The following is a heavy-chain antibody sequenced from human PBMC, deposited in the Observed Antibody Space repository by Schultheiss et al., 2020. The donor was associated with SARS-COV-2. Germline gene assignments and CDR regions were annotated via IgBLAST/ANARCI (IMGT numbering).Heavy chain of an antibody. D-gene: IGHD3-3*01. Sequence: GGSLRLSCAASGFTFSSYSMNWVRQAPGKGLEWVSSISSSSSYIYYADSVKGRFTISRDNAKNSLYLQMNSLRAEDTAVYYCAKDPITIFVDLNWFDPWGQGTLVTVSS. CDR1: GFTFSSYS. CDR3: AKDPITIFVDLNWFDP. V-gene: IGHV3-21*01. CDR2: ISSSSSYI. J-gene: IGHJ5*02.